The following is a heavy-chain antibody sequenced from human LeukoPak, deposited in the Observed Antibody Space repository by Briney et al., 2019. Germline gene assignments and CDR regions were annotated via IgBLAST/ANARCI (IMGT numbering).Heavy chain of an antibody. V-gene: IGHV4-59*01. D-gene: IGHD6-13*01. CDR1: GGSISSDH. J-gene: IGHJ4*02. Sequence: SETLSLTCTVSGGSISSDHWSWIRQPPGKGLEWIGYIYYSGSTNYNPSLKSRVIISIDTSKNQFSLKVSSVTAADTAVYYCARTFSSSWLDYWGQGTLVTVSS. CDR2: IYYSGST. CDR3: ARTFSSSWLDY.